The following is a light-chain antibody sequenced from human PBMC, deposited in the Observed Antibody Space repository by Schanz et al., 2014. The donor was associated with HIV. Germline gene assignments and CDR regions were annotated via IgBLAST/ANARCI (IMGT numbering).Light chain of an antibody. CDR1: QSISGW. V-gene: IGKV1-5*03. CDR2: KAS. CDR3: EQYTNRSPFT. Sequence: DIQMTQSPSTLSASVGDRVTITCRANQSISGWLAWYQQKPGKAPKLLIYKASNLESGVPSRFSGSGSGTEFTLTISSLQPDDLATYYCEQYTNRSPFTFGQGTRLEIK. J-gene: IGKJ2*01.